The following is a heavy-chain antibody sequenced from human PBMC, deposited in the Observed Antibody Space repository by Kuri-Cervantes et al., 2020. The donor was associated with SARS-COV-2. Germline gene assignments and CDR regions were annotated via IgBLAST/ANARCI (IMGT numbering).Heavy chain of an antibody. CDR3: ARDLDPRPIDAFDI. V-gene: IGHV3-7*01. CDR1: GFTFSTYW. CDR2: IKQDGSET. Sequence: GGSLRLSCSASGFTFSTYWMSWVRQAPGKGLEWAASIKQDGSETYYVDSVKGRFTVSRDNAKNSLYLQMNSLRAVDTAVYYCARDLDPRPIDAFDIWGQGTMVTVSS. J-gene: IGHJ3*02.